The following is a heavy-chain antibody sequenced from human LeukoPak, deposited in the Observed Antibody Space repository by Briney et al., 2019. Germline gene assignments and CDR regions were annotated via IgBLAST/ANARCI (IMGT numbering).Heavy chain of an antibody. V-gene: IGHV4-34*01. CDR3: ASSQNIVVVHY. Sequence: SETLSLTCAVYGGSFSGYYWSWIRQPPGKGLEWIGEINHSGSTNYNPSLKSRVTISVDTSKNQFSLKLSSVTAADTAVYYCASSQNIVVVHYWGQGTLVTVSS. J-gene: IGHJ4*02. CDR1: GGSFSGYY. D-gene: IGHD2/OR15-2a*01. CDR2: INHSGST.